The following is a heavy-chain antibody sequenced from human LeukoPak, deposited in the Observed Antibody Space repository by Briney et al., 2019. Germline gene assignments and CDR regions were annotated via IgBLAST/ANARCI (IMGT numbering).Heavy chain of an antibody. D-gene: IGHD4-17*01. J-gene: IGHJ4*02. CDR2: IYSGGGST. Sequence: TGGSLRLSCAAPGFTVTNNYMSWVRQALGKGLEWVSVIYSGGGSTYYADSVKGRFTISRDNSKNTLYLQMNSLRAEDTAVYYCARAPVRDYGDYLYYCGEGSLVTVSS. V-gene: IGHV3-66*01. CDR3: ARAPVRDYGDYLYY. CDR1: GFTVTNNY.